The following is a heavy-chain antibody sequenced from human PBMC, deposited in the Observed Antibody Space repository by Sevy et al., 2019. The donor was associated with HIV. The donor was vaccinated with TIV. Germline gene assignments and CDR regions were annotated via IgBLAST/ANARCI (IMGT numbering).Heavy chain of an antibody. CDR3: ARDDDSAWGMVRGDAFDI. D-gene: IGHD3-10*01. CDR1: GYTFTSYG. V-gene: IGHV1-18*01. CDR2: ISAYNGNT. J-gene: IGHJ3*02. Sequence: VKVSCKASGYTFTSYGISWVRQAPGQGLEWMGWISAYNGNTNYAQKLQGRVTMTTDTSTSTAYMERRSLRSDDTAVYYCARDDDSAWGMVRGDAFDIWGQWTMVTVSS.